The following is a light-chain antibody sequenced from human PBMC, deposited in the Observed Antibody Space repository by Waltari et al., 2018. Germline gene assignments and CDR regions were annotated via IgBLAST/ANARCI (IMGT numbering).Light chain of an antibody. V-gene: IGKV3-20*01. J-gene: IGKJ4*01. Sequence: NVLTQSPGTLSLSPGERATLSCRARQSVTNNHLAWYQQQPGQAPRLLIYGVSSRATGIPDRFSGSGSGTDFTLTIGRLEPEDSAVYFCHLYGSARTFGGGTRVEIK. CDR3: HLYGSART. CDR1: QSVTNNH. CDR2: GVS.